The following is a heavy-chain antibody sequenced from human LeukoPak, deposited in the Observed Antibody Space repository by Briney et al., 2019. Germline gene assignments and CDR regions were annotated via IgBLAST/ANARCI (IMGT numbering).Heavy chain of an antibody. D-gene: IGHD3-16*02. V-gene: IGHV3-7*03. CDR1: GFTFNIYW. CDR2: IKQDGSEK. Sequence: GGSLRLSCAASGFTFNIYWMTWVRQAPGKGLEWVATIKQDGSEKYYVDSVKGRFTISRDNSKNTLSLQMNSLRVEDTAVYYCARDQGYDYVWGSNRYGYWGQGTLVTVSS. J-gene: IGHJ4*02. CDR3: ARDQGYDYVWGSNRYGY.